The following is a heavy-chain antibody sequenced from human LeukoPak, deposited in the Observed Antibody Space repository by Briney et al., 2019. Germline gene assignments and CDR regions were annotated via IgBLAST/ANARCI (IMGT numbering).Heavy chain of an antibody. D-gene: IGHD6-19*01. CDR2: IYSGGRT. CDR1: GFTVSNTY. Sequence: GGSLRLSCAASGFTVSNTYMTWVRQAPGKGLEWVSFIYSGGRTYYGDSVKGRFTISRDNSKNTLYLQMNSLRAEDTAVYYCARGTDTSGWLDCWGQGTLVTVSS. V-gene: IGHV3-66*01. CDR3: ARGTDTSGWLDC. J-gene: IGHJ5*01.